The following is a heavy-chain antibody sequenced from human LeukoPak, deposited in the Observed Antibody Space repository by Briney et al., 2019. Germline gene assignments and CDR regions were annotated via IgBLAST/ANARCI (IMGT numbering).Heavy chain of an antibody. CDR1: GFAFSNYA. J-gene: IGHJ3*02. Sequence: GGSLRLSCAASGFAFSNYAMSWVRQAPGKGLEWVSTISATGNSKYYADSVKGRFSTSRDAANSTLYLQVTSLRAEDTAVYYCARGCSGGSCHHDAFDIWGQGTMVTVSS. CDR3: ARGCSGGSCHHDAFDI. V-gene: IGHV3-23*01. D-gene: IGHD2-15*01. CDR2: ISATGNSK.